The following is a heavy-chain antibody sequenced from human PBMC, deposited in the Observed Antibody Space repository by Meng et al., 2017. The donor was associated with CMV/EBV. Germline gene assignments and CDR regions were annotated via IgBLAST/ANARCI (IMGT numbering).Heavy chain of an antibody. Sequence: SVKVSCKASGGTFSSSALSWVRQAPGQGLAWMGGLLPIFGPANSSQPFQGRVTITTDESTSTAYLELRSLRSDDTAVYYCARDQSPTIFGVAVYYYGMDVWGQGTTVTVSS. CDR2: LLPIFGPA. V-gene: IGHV1-69*05. CDR3: ARDQSPTIFGVAVYYYGMDV. J-gene: IGHJ6*02. CDR1: GGTFSSSA. D-gene: IGHD3-3*01.